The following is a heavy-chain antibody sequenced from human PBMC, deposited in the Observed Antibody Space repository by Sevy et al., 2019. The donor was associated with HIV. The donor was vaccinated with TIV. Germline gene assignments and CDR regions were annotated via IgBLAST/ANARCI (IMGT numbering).Heavy chain of an antibody. CDR3: VKQLLKIFGVVGPHDAYDL. CDR1: GFTFSTYA. D-gene: IGHD3-3*01. J-gene: IGHJ3*01. Sequence: GGSLRLSCSASGFTFSTYAMHWVRQAPGKGLEYVSAILKDGGTTFYPDSVKGRFTISRDNSKNTLYLQMRSMTHDDTAGSYCVKQLLKIFGVVGPHDAYDLWGRGTMVTVSS. V-gene: IGHV3-64D*06. CDR2: ILKDGGTT.